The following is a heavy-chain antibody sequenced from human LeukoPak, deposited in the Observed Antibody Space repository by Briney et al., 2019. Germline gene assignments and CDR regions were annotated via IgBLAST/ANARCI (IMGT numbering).Heavy chain of an antibody. D-gene: IGHD3-10*01. CDR1: GGSFSGYY. CDR2: INHSGST. Sequence: SETLSLTFAVYGGSFSGYYWSWIRQPPGKGLEWIGEINHSGSTNYNPSLKSRVTISVDTSKNQFSLKLSSVTAADTAVYYCARVISYYYGSGSKYSDYWGQGTLVTVSS. J-gene: IGHJ4*02. V-gene: IGHV4-34*01. CDR3: ARVISYYYGSGSKYSDY.